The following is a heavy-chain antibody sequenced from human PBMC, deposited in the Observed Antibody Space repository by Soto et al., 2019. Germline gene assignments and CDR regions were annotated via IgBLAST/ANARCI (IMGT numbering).Heavy chain of an antibody. CDR2: INPNSGGT. CDR3: ARRELSNYCYYCMDG. J-gene: IGHJ6*02. D-gene: IGHD1-7*01. CDR1: GYTFTGYY. V-gene: IGHV1-2*02. Sequence: ASVKVSCKASGYTFTGYYMHWVRQAPGQGLEWMGWINPNSGGTNYAQKFQGRVTMTRDTSISTAYMELGRLRSDDTAVYYCARRELSNYCYYCMDGWGQGTRVTVAS.